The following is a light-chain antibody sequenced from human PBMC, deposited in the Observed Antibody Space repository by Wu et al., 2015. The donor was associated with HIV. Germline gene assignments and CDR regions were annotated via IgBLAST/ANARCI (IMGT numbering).Light chain of an antibody. CDR1: QSIRNN. V-gene: IGKV3D-15*01. CDR3: QHYNNWPPVVT. Sequence: EIVMTQSPATLSVSPGERATLACRASQSIRNNLAWYQQKPGQGPRLLMFDASTRAAGIPARFSGTGSGTEFTLTISSLQSEDFAVYYCQHYNNWPPVVTFGGGTKVE. CDR2: DAS. J-gene: IGKJ4*01.